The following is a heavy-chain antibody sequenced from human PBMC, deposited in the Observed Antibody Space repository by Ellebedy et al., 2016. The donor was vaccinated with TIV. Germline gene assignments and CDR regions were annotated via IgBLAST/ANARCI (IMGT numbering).Heavy chain of an antibody. Sequence: SETLSLXXAVYGGSFSGYFWSWIRQPPGKGLEWIGEINRSGSTNYSPSLKSRVTISVDTSKNHFSLKLSSVTAADTAVYYCARFGSYWGQGTLVTVPS. CDR1: GGSFSGYF. V-gene: IGHV4-34*01. CDR3: ARFGSY. J-gene: IGHJ4*02. D-gene: IGHD3-10*01. CDR2: INRSGST.